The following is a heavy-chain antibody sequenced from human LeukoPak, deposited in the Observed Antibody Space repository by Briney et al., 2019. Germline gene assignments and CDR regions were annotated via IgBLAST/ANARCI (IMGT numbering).Heavy chain of an antibody. Sequence: GGSLRLSCAASGFTFSSYEMNWVRQAPGKGLEWVSYISSSGSTIYYADSVKGRFTISRDNAKNSLYLQMNSLRAEDTAVYYCARDRFITFGGVLAYWGQGTLVTVSS. V-gene: IGHV3-48*03. CDR3: ARDRFITFGGVLAY. J-gene: IGHJ4*02. D-gene: IGHD3-16*01. CDR1: GFTFSSYE. CDR2: ISSSGSTI.